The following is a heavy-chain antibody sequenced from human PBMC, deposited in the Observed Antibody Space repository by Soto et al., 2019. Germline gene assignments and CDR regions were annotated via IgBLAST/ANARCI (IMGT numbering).Heavy chain of an antibody. CDR3: ARERGGYAYGDY. Sequence: QVQLMQSGAEVKKPGASVKVSCKPSGYTFSSYGIAWVRQAPGQGLEWMGWINIYKGNTNYAQKFQDRVTMTTDTSXXXXXXXLRSLGSDDTAVYYCARERGGYAYGDYWGQGTLVTVSS. CDR1: GYTFSSYG. V-gene: IGHV1-18*01. CDR2: INIYKGNT. D-gene: IGHD3-16*01. J-gene: IGHJ4*02.